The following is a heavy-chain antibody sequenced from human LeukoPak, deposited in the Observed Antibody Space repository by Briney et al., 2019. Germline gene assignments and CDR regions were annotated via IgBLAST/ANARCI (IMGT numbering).Heavy chain of an antibody. CDR3: ASLYSGSYYGWFDP. CDR2: IYYSGST. J-gene: IGHJ5*02. D-gene: IGHD1-26*01. V-gene: IGHV4-59*08. CDR1: GGSFSGYY. Sequence: SETLSLTCAVYGGSFSGYYWSWIRQPPGKGLEWIGYIYYSGSTNYNPSLKSRVTISVDTSKNQFSLKLSSVTAADTAVYYCASLYSGSYYGWFDPWGQGTLVTVSS.